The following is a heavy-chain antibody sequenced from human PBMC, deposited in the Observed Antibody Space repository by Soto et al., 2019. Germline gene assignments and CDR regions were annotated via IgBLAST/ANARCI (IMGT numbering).Heavy chain of an antibody. V-gene: IGHV3-48*01. CDR3: ARPPHCGRGVIIVFDY. CDR1: GFTFSSYS. Sequence: EVQLVESGGGLVQPGGSLRLSCAASGFTFSSYSMNWVRQAPGKGLEWVSYISSSSSTIYYADSVKGRFTISRDNAKSSLYLQMNSLRAENTAVYYCARPPHCGRGVIIVFDYWGQGTLVTVSS. D-gene: IGHD3-10*01. CDR2: ISSSSSTI. J-gene: IGHJ4*02.